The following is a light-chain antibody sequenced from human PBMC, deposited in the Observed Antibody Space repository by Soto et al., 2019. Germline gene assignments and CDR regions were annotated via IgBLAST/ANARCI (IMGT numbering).Light chain of an antibody. Sequence: HSALTQSPSASGSPGQSVTISCTGTSSDIGGYDSVSWYQQHPGKAPKVMIYDVSKRPSGVPDRFSGSKSGNTASLTVSALQAEDEADYYCSSYTDRNNLVFGTGTKVTVL. V-gene: IGLV2-8*01. CDR1: SSDIGGYDS. J-gene: IGLJ1*01. CDR2: DVS. CDR3: SSYTDRNNLV.